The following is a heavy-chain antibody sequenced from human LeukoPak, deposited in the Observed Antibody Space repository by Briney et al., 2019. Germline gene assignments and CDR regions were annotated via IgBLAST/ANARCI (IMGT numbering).Heavy chain of an antibody. V-gene: IGHV1-2*02. CDR3: ARAPYCGGDCYEYWFDP. J-gene: IGHJ5*02. CDR1: GYTFTGYY. D-gene: IGHD2-21*02. Sequence: ASVKVSCKASGYTFTGYYMHWVRQAPGQGLEWMGWINPNSGGTNYAQKFQGRVTMTRDMSTSTVYMELSSLRSEDTAVYYCARAPYCGGDCYEYWFDPWGQGTLVTVSS. CDR2: INPNSGGT.